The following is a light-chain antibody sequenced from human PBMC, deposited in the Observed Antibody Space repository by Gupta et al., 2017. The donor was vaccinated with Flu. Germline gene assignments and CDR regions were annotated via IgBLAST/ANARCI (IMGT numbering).Light chain of an antibody. CDR2: ESF. V-gene: IGKV2D-29*01. Sequence: DIVMTQTPLSLSVTPGQPASISCRSSQSLLHSDGMTYFYWYVQKPGQPPQLLIYESFKRFAGVPDRVSGSGSGTDFTLKISRVEAEDVGIYYCMQVHLRTFGQGTKVEIK. CDR1: QSLLHSDGMTY. J-gene: IGKJ1*01. CDR3: MQVHLRT.